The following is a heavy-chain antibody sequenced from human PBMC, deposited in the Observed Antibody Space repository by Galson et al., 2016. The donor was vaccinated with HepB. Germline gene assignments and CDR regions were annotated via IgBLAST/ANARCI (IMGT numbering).Heavy chain of an antibody. J-gene: IGHJ4*02. CDR3: TRGTLGTTASMAFDF. CDR1: GGSMSDNSW. D-gene: IGHD1-26*01. CDR2: IYQTGTA. Sequence: CAVSGGSMSDNSWWAWVRQSPGKELEWIGEIYQTGTAHYNPSFTSRATISIDKSKNQLSLRLGSVTAADTDVYYCTRGTLGTTASMAFDFWGQGTLVSVSS. V-gene: IGHV4-4*02.